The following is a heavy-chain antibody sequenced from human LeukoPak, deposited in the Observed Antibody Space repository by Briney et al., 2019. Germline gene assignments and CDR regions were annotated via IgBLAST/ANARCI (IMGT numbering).Heavy chain of an antibody. CDR1: GFTFSSYA. Sequence: PGGSLRLSCAASGFTFSSYAMHWVRQAPGKGLEWVAVISYDGSNKYYADSVKGRLTISRDNSKNTLYLQMNSLRAEDTAVYYCARDNDSSGSYDYWGQGTLVTVSS. D-gene: IGHD3-22*01. CDR2: ISYDGSNK. J-gene: IGHJ4*02. V-gene: IGHV3-30-3*01. CDR3: ARDNDSSGSYDY.